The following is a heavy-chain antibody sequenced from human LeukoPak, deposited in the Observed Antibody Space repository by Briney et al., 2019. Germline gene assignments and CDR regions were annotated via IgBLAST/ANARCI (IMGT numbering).Heavy chain of an antibody. CDR3: ASHDWQQQPPGW. CDR2: IYYSGST. J-gene: IGHJ4*02. V-gene: IGHV4-39*01. CDR1: GGSISSSSYY. Sequence: SETLSLTCTVSGGSISSSSYYWGWIRQPPGKGLEWIGSIYYSGSTYYNASLKSRVTIYVDTSKNQFSLKLSSVTAADTAVYYCASHDWQQQPPGWWGQGTLVTVSS. D-gene: IGHD6-13*01.